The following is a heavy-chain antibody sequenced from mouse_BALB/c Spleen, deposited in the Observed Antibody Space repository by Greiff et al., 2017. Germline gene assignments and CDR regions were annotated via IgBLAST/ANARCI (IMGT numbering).Heavy chain of an antibody. CDR1: GFTFSSFG. CDR3: ARLATVVARYFDV. Sequence: EVQVVESGGGLVQPGGSRKLSCAASGFTFSSFGMHWVRQAPEKGLEWVAYISSGSSTIYYADTVKGRFTISRDNPKNTLFLQMTSLRSEDTAMYYCARLATVVARYFDVWGAGTTVTVSS. D-gene: IGHD1-1*01. CDR2: ISSGSSTI. J-gene: IGHJ1*01. V-gene: IGHV5-17*02.